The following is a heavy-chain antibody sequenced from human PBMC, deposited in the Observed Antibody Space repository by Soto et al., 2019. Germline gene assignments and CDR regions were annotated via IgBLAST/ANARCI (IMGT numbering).Heavy chain of an antibody. V-gene: IGHV1-69*08. CDR2: IIPVFGIA. J-gene: IGHJ6*02. CDR3: AREDRDRETGLVPAAIDGMDV. Sequence: QVQLVQSGAEVKKPGSSVKVSCKASGGTFSRYSFTWVRQAPGHGLEWMGRIIPVFGIASYAQKFQGRVTITADKSTSTVYMERSSLRSEDTAVYYCAREDRDRETGLVPAAIDGMDVWGQGTTVTVSS. D-gene: IGHD2-2*01. CDR1: GGTFSRYS.